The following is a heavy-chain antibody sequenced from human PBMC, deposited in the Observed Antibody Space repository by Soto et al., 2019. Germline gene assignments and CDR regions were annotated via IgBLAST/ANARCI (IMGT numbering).Heavy chain of an antibody. J-gene: IGHJ5*02. V-gene: IGHV1-69*13. D-gene: IGHD3-22*01. CDR1: GGTFSSYA. CDR3: AREHTYYYDSSGHLNWFDP. CDR2: IIPIFGTA. Sequence: SVKVSCKASGGTFSSYAISWVRQAPGQGLEWMGGIIPIFGTANYAQKFQGRVTITADESTSTAYMELSSLRSEDTAVYYCAREHTYYYDSSGHLNWFDPWGQGTLVTVSS.